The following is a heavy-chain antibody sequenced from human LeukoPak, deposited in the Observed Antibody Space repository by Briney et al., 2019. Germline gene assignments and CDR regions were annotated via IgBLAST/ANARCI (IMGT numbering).Heavy chain of an antibody. J-gene: IGHJ4*02. D-gene: IGHD2-21*02. CDR3: ARSTYCGGDCYAPDY. CDR1: GFTFSSYG. CDR2: IWCDGSNK. V-gene: IGHV3-33*01. Sequence: PGRSLRLSCAASGFTFSSYGMHWVRQAPGKGLEWVAVIWCDGSNKYYADSVKGRFTISRDNSKNTLYLQMNSLRAEDTAVYYCARSTYCGGDCYAPDYWGQGTLVTVSS.